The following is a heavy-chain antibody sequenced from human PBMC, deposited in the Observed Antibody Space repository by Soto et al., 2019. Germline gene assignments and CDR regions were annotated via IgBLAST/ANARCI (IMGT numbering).Heavy chain of an antibody. CDR3: ARIGLTALDV. V-gene: IGHV4-59*08. D-gene: IGHD1-20*01. Sequence: PSETLSLTCTVSGGSISSYYWSWIRQPPGKGLEWIGYIYYSGSTNYNPSLKSRVTISVDTSKNQFPLKLSSVTAADTAVYYCARIGLTALDVWGKGTTVTGLL. J-gene: IGHJ6*04. CDR1: GGSISSYY. CDR2: IYYSGST.